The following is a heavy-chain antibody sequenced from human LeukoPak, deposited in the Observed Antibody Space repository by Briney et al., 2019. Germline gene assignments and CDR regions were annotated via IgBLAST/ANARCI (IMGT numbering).Heavy chain of an antibody. J-gene: IGHJ5*02. CDR2: INPSGGST. CDR3: ARVAVWGSSWYGNWFDP. D-gene: IGHD6-13*01. Sequence: GASVTVSCKASGYTFTSYYMHWVRQAPGQGLEWMGIINPSGGSTSYAQKFQGRVTMTRDMSTSTVYMELSSLRSEDTAVYYCARVAVWGSSWYGNWFDPWGQGTLVTVSS. CDR1: GYTFTSYY. V-gene: IGHV1-46*01.